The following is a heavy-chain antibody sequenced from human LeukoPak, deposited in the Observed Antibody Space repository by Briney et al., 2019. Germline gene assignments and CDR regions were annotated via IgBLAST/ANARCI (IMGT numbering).Heavy chain of an antibody. CDR2: ISGSGGDT. CDR3: ARVYGDYFRAASDI. V-gene: IGHV3-23*01. CDR1: GFTFSSYA. D-gene: IGHD4-17*01. J-gene: IGHJ3*02. Sequence: GGSLRLSCATSGFTFSSYAMSWVRQAPGKGLEWVSVISGSGGDTYYADSVKGRFTISRDNSKNTLYLQMNSLRAEDTAVYYCARVYGDYFRAASDIWGQGTMVTVSS.